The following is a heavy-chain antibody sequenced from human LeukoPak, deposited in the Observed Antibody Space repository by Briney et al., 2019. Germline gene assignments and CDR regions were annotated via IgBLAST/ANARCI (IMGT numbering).Heavy chain of an antibody. V-gene: IGHV3-23*01. CDR1: GLSFTSFA. D-gene: IGHD3-16*01. J-gene: IGHJ4*02. CDR2: LRGDGET. Sequence: PGRSLRLSCAASGLSFTSFAMSWVRHAPARGPEWVSSLRGDGETFYADSVRGRFTLSRDDSRNTVYLQLNNLRVEDTAIYYCARASWVSSADAVRWGQGTQVTVSS. CDR3: ARASWVSSADAVR.